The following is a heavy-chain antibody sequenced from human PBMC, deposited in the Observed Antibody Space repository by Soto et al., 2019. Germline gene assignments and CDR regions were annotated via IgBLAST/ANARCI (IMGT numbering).Heavy chain of an antibody. CDR3: ARGGVTMVRGVGGRLRYYGMDV. CDR1: GGTFSSYA. J-gene: IGHJ6*02. CDR2: IIPIFGTA. V-gene: IGHV1-69*13. Sequence: SVKVSCKASGGTFSSYAISWVRQAPGQGLEWMGGIIPIFGTANYAQKFQGRVTITADESKNQFSLKLSSVTAADTAVYYCARGGVTMVRGVGGRLRYYGMDVWGQGTTVTVSS. D-gene: IGHD3-10*01.